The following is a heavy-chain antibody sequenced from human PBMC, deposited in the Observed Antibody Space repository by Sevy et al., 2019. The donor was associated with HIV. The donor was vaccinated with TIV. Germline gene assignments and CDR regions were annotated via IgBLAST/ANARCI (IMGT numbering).Heavy chain of an antibody. Sequence: GGSLRLSCAASGFTVSYNYLSWVRQAPGKGLEWVSAIYAGGNTYHAESVKGRFTISRDSSKNTVYLQMNSLRVEDTAVYYCARETKGGYEPWGQGTLVTVSS. CDR1: GFTVSYNY. CDR2: IYAGGNT. D-gene: IGHD1-1*01. V-gene: IGHV3-53*01. J-gene: IGHJ5*02. CDR3: ARETKGGYEP.